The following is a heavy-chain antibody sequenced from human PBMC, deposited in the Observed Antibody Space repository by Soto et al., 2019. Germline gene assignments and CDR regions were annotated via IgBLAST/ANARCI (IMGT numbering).Heavy chain of an antibody. CDR2: IIPIFGTA. J-gene: IGHJ4*02. V-gene: IGHV1-69*13. Sequence: SVKVSFKASGGTFSSYAISWVRQAPGQGLEWMGGIIPIFGTANYAQKFQGRVTITADESTSTAYMELSSLRSEDTAVYYCACLEEYDSSGYYYEPFDYWGQGTLVTVSS. CDR3: ACLEEYDSSGYYYEPFDY. CDR1: GGTFSSYA. D-gene: IGHD3-22*01.